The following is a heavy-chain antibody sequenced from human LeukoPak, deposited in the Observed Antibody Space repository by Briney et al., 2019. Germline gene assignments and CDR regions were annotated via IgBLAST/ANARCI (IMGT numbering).Heavy chain of an antibody. CDR2: IYYSGST. V-gene: IGHV4-39*07. CDR1: GGSISSSSYY. Sequence: PSETLSLTCTVSGGSISSSSYYWGWIRQPPGKGLEWIGSIYYSGSTYYNPSLKSRVTISVDTSKNQFSMQLSSVTAADTAVYYCARVSSGSYYYYYIDFRGKGTTVTVSS. J-gene: IGHJ6*03. D-gene: IGHD3-22*01. CDR3: ARVSSGSYYYYYIDF.